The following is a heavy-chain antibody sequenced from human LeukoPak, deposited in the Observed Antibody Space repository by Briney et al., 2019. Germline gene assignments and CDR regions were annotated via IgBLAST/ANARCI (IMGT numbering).Heavy chain of an antibody. D-gene: IGHD3-10*01. J-gene: IGHJ6*02. CDR2: IYYSGST. V-gene: IGHV4-31*03. CDR3: ARDSGLLWSGATAPRVLSPYYYYYYGMDV. Sequence: SETLSLTCTVSGGSISSGGYYWSWIRQHPGKGLEWIGYIYYSGSTYYNPSLKSRVTISVDTSKNQFSLKLSSVTAADTAVYYCARDSGLLWSGATAPRVLSPYYYYYYGMDVWGQGTTVTVSS. CDR1: GGSISSGGYY.